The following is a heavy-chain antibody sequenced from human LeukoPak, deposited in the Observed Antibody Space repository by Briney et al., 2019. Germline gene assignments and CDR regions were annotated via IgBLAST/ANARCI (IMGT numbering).Heavy chain of an antibody. CDR2: ISSSGSTI. CDR3: ARGGSSGWYHRGPDYYYYYMDV. J-gene: IGHJ6*03. Sequence: GGSLRLSCAASGFTFSSYEMNWVRQAPGKGLEWVSYISSSGSTIYYADSVKGRFTISRDNAKNSLYLQMNSLRAEDTAVYYCARGGSSGWYHRGPDYYYYYMDVWGKGTTVTVS. D-gene: IGHD6-19*01. V-gene: IGHV3-48*03. CDR1: GFTFSSYE.